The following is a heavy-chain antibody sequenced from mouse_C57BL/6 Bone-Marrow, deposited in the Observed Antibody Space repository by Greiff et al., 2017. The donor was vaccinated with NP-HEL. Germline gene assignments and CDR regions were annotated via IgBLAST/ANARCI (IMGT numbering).Heavy chain of an antibody. CDR2: ISSGGDYI. D-gene: IGHD6-1*01. Sequence: DVQLVESGEGLVKPGGSLKLSCAASGFTFSSYAMSWVRQTPEKRLEWVAYISSGGDYIYYADTVKGRFTISRDNARNTLYLQMSRLKSEDTAMYYCTRGGVDCLYYFDYWGQGTTLTVSS. CDR1: GFTFSSYA. V-gene: IGHV5-9-1*02. CDR3: TRGGVDCLYYFDY. J-gene: IGHJ2*01.